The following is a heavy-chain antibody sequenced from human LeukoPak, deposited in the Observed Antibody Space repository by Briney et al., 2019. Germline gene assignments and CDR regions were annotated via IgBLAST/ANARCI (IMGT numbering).Heavy chain of an antibody. CDR1: GYRVTNNW. CDR3: ARHPSYTSGWPLDY. V-gene: IGHV5-51*01. J-gene: IGHJ4*02. D-gene: IGHD6-19*01. Sequence: GESLKISCKGSGYRVTNNWIGWVRQMPGRGLEWMVIIYPDDSDTRYSPSFQGQVTISADKSINTAYLQWSSLKASDTAMYYCARHPSYTSGWPLDYWGQGTLVTVSS. CDR2: IYPDDSDT.